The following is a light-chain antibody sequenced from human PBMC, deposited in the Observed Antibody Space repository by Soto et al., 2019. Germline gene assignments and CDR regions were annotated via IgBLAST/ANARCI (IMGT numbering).Light chain of an antibody. V-gene: IGKV3-11*01. CDR2: DAS. CDR1: QSVSSY. CDR3: QQRSNWPPIT. J-gene: IGKJ1*01. Sequence: EIVLTQSPATLSLSPGERATLSCRASQSVSSYLAWYQQKPGQAPRLLIYDASNRATGIPARFSGSGSGTDFTLTISSLEPEDVAVYYCQQRSNWPPITFGQGTKVDIK.